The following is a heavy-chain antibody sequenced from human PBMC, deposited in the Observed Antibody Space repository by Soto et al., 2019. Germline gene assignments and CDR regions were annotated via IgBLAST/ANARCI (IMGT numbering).Heavy chain of an antibody. V-gene: IGHV1-58*01. J-gene: IGHJ4*02. D-gene: IGHD3-9*01. Sequence: SVKVSCKASGFTFTSSAVQWVRQARGQRLEWIGWIVVGSGNTNYAQKFQQRVTITRDMSTSTAYMELSSLRSEDTPVYYCAAITLTQGDFDWLIEYWGQGTMVTVSS. CDR3: AAITLTQGDFDWLIEY. CDR2: IVVGSGNT. CDR1: GFTFTSSA.